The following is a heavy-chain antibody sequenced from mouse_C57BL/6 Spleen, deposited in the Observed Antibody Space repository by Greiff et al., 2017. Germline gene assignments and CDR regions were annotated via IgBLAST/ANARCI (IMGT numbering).Heavy chain of an antibody. J-gene: IGHJ3*01. D-gene: IGHD2-4*01. CDR1: GYAFSSYW. CDR3: SGDYENWFAY. CDR2: IYPGDGDT. Sequence: VQLQQSGAELVKPGASVKISCKASGYAFSSYWMNWVKQRPGKGLEWIGQIYPGDGDTNYNVKYKGKATLTGDETSSTAYMQLSSLTPEDSAVYFCSGDYENWFAYWGQGTLVTVSA. V-gene: IGHV1-80*01.